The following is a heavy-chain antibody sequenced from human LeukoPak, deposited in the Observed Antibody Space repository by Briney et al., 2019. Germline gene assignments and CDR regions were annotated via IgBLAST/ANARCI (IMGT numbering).Heavy chain of an antibody. CDR2: TNRDDSIT. D-gene: IGHD3-22*01. V-gene: IGHV3-74*01. CDR1: GFTFTAYW. CDR3: ARSHNYYDNSGYLY. J-gene: IGHJ4*02. Sequence: PGGSLRLSCAASGFTFTAYWMHWVRQTPGKGLVWVARTNRDDSITDYADSVKSRFTISRDNAKNTLYLQMNSLSAEDSAVYYCARSHNYYDNSGYLYWGQGTLVTVSS.